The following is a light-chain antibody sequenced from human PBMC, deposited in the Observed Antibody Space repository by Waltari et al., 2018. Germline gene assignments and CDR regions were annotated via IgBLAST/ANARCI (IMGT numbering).Light chain of an antibody. CDR2: DVS. Sequence: QSALTQPASVSGSPGQAITICCTGSSSDLGDCNHVSWYQQHPGKAPKLMIYDVSSRSSGVSNRFFGSKSGTTASLPVSGLPAEDEAVYFCSSYSTSITPYVFGAGTKVTVL. CDR1: SSDLGDCNH. CDR3: SSYSTSITPYV. V-gene: IGLV2-14*03. J-gene: IGLJ1*01.